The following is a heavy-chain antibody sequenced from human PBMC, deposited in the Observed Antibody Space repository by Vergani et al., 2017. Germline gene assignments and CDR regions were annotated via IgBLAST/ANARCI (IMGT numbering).Heavy chain of an antibody. V-gene: IGHV1-46*01. CDR1: GYTFSSYY. Sequence: QVQLVQSGSELKKPGASVKVSCKASGYTFSSYYVHWVRQAPGQGLEWMGRINPSGGGTTYAQKFQGRVTMTRDTSTRTVYMELSSLRSDDTAVYYCALAESSTSCINSVCITPETGSWFDPWGQGTLVTVSS. CDR2: INPSGGGT. D-gene: IGHD2-2*01. J-gene: IGHJ5*02. CDR3: ALAESSTSCINSVCITPETGSWFDP.